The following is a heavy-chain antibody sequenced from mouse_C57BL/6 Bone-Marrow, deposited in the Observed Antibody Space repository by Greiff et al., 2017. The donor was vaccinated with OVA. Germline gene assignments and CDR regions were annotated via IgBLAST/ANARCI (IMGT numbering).Heavy chain of an antibody. V-gene: IGHV1-81*01. CDR2: IYPRSGNT. D-gene: IGHD2-1*01. CDR1: GYTFTSYG. Sequence: VKVVESGAELARPGASVKLSCKASGYTFTSYGISWVKQRTGQGLEWIGEIYPRSGNTYYNEKFKGKATLTADKSSSTAYMELRSLTSEDSAVYFCARDGNPYYAMDYWGQGTSVTVSS. J-gene: IGHJ4*01. CDR3: ARDGNPYYAMDY.